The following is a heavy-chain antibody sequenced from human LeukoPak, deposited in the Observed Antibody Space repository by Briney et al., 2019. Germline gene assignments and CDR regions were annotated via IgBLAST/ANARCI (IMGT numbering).Heavy chain of an antibody. CDR3: ARDASLGYSNGPRWFDP. Sequence: GGSLRLSCAASGFTFSDYGMHWVRQAPGKGLEWVAVIWFDGSNKYYPDSVKGRFTISRDNSKNTVYLQMNNLRVEDTAVYYCARDASLGYSNGPRWFDPWGQGTLVSVSS. J-gene: IGHJ5*02. CDR1: GFTFSDYG. V-gene: IGHV3-33*01. D-gene: IGHD5-18*01. CDR2: IWFDGSNK.